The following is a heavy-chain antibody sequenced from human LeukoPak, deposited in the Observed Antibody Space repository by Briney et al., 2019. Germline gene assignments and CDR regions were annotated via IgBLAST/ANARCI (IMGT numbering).Heavy chain of an antibody. Sequence: GGSLRLSCAASGFTFSSYWMHWVRQAPGKGLVWVSRINTDGSSTSYADSVKGRFTISRDNAKNTLYLQMNSLRAEDTAVYYCARDGSTEDGAFDIWGQGTMVTVSS. CDR2: INTDGSST. J-gene: IGHJ3*02. CDR3: ARDGSTEDGAFDI. D-gene: IGHD2-15*01. CDR1: GFTFSSYW. V-gene: IGHV3-74*01.